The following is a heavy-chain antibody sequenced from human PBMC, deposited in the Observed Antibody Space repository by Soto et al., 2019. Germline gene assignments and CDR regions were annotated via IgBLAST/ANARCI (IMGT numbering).Heavy chain of an antibody. D-gene: IGHD3-22*01. Sequence: QVQLVQSGAEVKKPGASVKVSCKASGYTFTGYYMHWVRQAPGQGLEWMGWINPNSGGTNYAQKFQGRVTMTRDTSISTAYMELSRLRSDDTAVYYCARSSPFYYDSSGYYPYYYYYGMDVWGQGTTVTVSS. J-gene: IGHJ6*02. V-gene: IGHV1-2*02. CDR3: ARSSPFYYDSSGYYPYYYYYGMDV. CDR2: INPNSGGT. CDR1: GYTFTGYY.